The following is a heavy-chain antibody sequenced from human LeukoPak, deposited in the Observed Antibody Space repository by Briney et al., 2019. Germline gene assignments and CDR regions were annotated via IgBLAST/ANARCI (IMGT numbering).Heavy chain of an antibody. J-gene: IGHJ4*02. Sequence: GGYLRLSCAASGFTFSSYAMSWVHQGPRKGLVWVSRINPDGSPTRHADSVKGRFTISRDNAKNTLYLQMNSLRAEDTAVYYCARGVGGDRDYWGQGTLVTVSS. V-gene: IGHV3-74*01. CDR3: ARGVGGDRDY. CDR2: INPDGSPT. D-gene: IGHD2-21*02. CDR1: GFTFSSYA.